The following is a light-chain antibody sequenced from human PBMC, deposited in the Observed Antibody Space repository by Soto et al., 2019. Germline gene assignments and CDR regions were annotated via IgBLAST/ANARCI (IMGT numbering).Light chain of an antibody. CDR3: QQYDTLPLT. Sequence: DIQMTQSPASLSASVGDRITITCQASQAITNYLNWYQQKPGKAPKLLVYDASNLEAGVPSRFSGSGSGTDFTFTISSLQPEDIATYYCQQYDTLPLTFGGGTKVDIK. J-gene: IGKJ4*01. CDR1: QAITNY. CDR2: DAS. V-gene: IGKV1-33*01.